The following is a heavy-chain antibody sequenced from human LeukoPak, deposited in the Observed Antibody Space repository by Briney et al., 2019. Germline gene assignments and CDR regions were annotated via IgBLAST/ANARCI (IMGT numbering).Heavy chain of an antibody. CDR2: IYTSGST. V-gene: IGHV4-4*07. CDR3: AVEVRYFDLTTQYYFDY. CDR1: GGSISSYY. Sequence: SETLSLTCTVSGGSISSYYWSWIRQPAGKGLEWIGRIYTSGSTNYNPSLKSRVTMSVDTSKNQFSLKLSSVTAAGTAVYYCAVEVRYFDLTTQYYFDYWGQGTLVTVSS. D-gene: IGHD3-9*01. J-gene: IGHJ4*02.